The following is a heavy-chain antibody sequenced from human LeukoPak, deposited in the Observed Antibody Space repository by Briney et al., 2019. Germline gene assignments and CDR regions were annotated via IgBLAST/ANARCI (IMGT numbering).Heavy chain of an antibody. J-gene: IGHJ6*02. V-gene: IGHV3-30-3*01. CDR3: ASEDSSSSGYYYGMDV. D-gene: IGHD6-6*01. Sequence: SCKASGGTFSSYAMHWVRQAPGKGLEWVAVISYDGSNKYYADSVKGRFTISSDNSKNTLYLQMNSLRAEDTAVYYCASEDSSSSGYYYGMDVWGQGTTVTVSS. CDR2: ISYDGSNK. CDR1: GGTFSSYA.